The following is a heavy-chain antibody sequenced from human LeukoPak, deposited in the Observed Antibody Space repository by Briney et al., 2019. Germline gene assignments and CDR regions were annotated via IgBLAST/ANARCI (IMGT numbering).Heavy chain of an antibody. D-gene: IGHD3-10*01. Sequence: GESLKISCKGSGYSFISYWIGWVRQMPGKGLEWMGIIYPGDSDTRYSPSFQGQVTISADKSISTAYLQWSSLKASDTAMYYCARPGYYGSGSSYPFDYWGQGTLVTVSS. CDR2: IYPGDSDT. CDR3: ARPGYYGSGSSYPFDY. J-gene: IGHJ4*02. V-gene: IGHV5-51*01. CDR1: GYSFISYW.